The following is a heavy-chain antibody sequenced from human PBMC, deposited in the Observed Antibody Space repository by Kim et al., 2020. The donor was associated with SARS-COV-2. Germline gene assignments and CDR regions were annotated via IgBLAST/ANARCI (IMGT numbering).Heavy chain of an antibody. V-gene: IGHV4-59*01. D-gene: IGHD3-10*01. CDR3: AGSITMVQGAFDY. CDR2: IYYSGST. J-gene: IGHJ4*02. CDR1: GGSISSYY. Sequence: SETLSLTCTVSGGSISSYYWSWIRQPPGKGLEWIGYIYYSGSTNYNPSLKSRVTISVDTSKNQFSLKLSSVTAADTAVYYCAGSITMVQGAFDYWGQGTLVTVSS.